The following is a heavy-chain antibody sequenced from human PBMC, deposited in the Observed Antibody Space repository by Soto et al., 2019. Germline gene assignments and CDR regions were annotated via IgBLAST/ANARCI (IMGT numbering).Heavy chain of an antibody. D-gene: IGHD3-10*01. Sequence: QVQLVESGGGVVQPGRSLRLSCAASGFTFSSYAMHWVRQAPGKGLEWVAVISYDGSNKYYADSVKGRFTISRDNSKNPLYLQMNSLRAEDTAVYYCARDRVYYGSGSYYKQGFDYWGQGTLVTVSS. CDR2: ISYDGSNK. V-gene: IGHV3-30-3*01. J-gene: IGHJ4*02. CDR1: GFTFSSYA. CDR3: ARDRVYYGSGSYYKQGFDY.